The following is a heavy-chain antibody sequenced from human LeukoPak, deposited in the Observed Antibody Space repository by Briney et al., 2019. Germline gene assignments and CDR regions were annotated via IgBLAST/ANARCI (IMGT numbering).Heavy chain of an antibody. V-gene: IGHV3-49*04. Sequence: GGSLRLSCTASGFTFGDYAMSWVRQAPGKGLEWVGFIRSKAYGGTTEYAASVKGRFTISRDDSKSIAYLQMNSPKTEDTAVYYCTRDIPPYCSSTSCLVFWGQGTLVTVSS. D-gene: IGHD2-2*01. CDR2: IRSKAYGGTT. J-gene: IGHJ4*02. CDR1: GFTFGDYA. CDR3: TRDIPPYCSSTSCLVF.